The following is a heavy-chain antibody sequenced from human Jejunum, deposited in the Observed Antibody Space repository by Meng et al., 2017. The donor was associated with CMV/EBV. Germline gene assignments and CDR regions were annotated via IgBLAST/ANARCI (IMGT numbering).Heavy chain of an antibody. V-gene: IGHV3-23*01. D-gene: IGHD5-12*01. CDR3: AREKDGSGPNWFDP. CDR2: ITGSGGRT. J-gene: IGHJ5*02. Sequence: ASGFTFSNDAMSWVRQAPGKGLEWVSAITGSGGRTDYADSVKGRFTISRDNSKNTLYVQMNSLRVEDTAIYYCAREKDGSGPNWFDPWGQGTLVTVSS. CDR1: GFTFSNDA.